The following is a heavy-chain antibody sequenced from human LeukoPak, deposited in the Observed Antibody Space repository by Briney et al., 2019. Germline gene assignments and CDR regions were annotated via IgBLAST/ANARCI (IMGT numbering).Heavy chain of an antibody. V-gene: IGHV3-23*01. CDR2: ISGSGGST. CDR1: GFTFSSYA. J-gene: IGHJ3*02. Sequence: GGSLRLSCAASGFTFSSYAMSWVRQAPGKGLEWVSAISGSGGSTYYADSVKGRFTISRDNSKNTLYLQMNSLRAEDTAVYCCAKGDYDYVWGSYRPNDAFDIWGQGTMVTVSS. D-gene: IGHD3-16*02. CDR3: AKGDYDYVWGSYRPNDAFDI.